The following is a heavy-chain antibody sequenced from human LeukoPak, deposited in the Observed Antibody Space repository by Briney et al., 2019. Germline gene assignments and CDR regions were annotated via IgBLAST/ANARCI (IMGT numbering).Heavy chain of an antibody. CDR1: GFTFDDYA. V-gene: IGHV3-9*01. D-gene: IGHD3-3*01. J-gene: IGHJ6*02. CDR3: AKACGPWRPSYYYYGMDV. CDR2: ISWNSGSI. Sequence: PGRSLRLSCAASGFTFDDYAMHWVRQAPGKGLEWVSGISWNSGSIGYADSVKGRFTISRDNAKNSLYLQMNSLRAEDTALYYCAKACGPWRPSYYYYGMDVWGQGTTVTVSS.